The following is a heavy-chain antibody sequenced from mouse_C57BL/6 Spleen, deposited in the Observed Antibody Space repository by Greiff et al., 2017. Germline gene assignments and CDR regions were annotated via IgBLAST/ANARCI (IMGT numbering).Heavy chain of an antibody. V-gene: IGHV1-52*01. J-gene: IGHJ2*01. Sequence: QVQLKQPGAELVRPGSSVKLSCKASGYTFTSYWMHWVKQRPIQGLEWIGNIDPSDSETHYNQKFKDKATLTVDKTSSPAYMQLSSLTSEDSAVYYCARGGITTVVATDFDYWGQGTTLTVSS. D-gene: IGHD1-1*01. CDR3: ARGGITTVVATDFDY. CDR2: IDPSDSET. CDR1: GYTFTSYW.